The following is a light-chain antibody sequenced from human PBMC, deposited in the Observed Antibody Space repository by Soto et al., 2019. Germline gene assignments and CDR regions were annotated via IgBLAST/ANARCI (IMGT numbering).Light chain of an antibody. CDR1: SSNTGTNS. CDR3: AAWDDSLNGVV. CDR2: SNN. Sequence: QSVLTQPPSASGTPGQRVTISCSESSSNTGTNSVHWYQHLPGAAPKLLIYSNNQRPSGVPDRFSGSKSGSSASLAISGPQSEDEADYYCAAWDDSLNGVVFGGGTKLTVL. J-gene: IGLJ2*01. V-gene: IGLV1-44*01.